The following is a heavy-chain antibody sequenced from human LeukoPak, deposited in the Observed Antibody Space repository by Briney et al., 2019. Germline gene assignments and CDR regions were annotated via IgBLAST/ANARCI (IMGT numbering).Heavy chain of an antibody. CDR3: AKGTGYNWNEPGFDY. CDR2: ISYDGSNK. CDR1: GFTFSSYA. Sequence: GGSLRLSCAASGFTFSSYAMHWVRQAPGKGLEWVAVISYDGSNKYYADSVKGRFTISRDNSKNTLYLQMNSLRAEDTAVYYCAKGTGYNWNEPGFDYWGQGTLVTVSS. D-gene: IGHD1-1*01. V-gene: IGHV3-30*04. J-gene: IGHJ4*02.